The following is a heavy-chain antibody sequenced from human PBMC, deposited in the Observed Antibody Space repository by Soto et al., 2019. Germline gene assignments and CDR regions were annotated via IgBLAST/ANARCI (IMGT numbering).Heavy chain of an antibody. CDR3: ARARGYCSGPGCSLFYFYGLDV. CDR2: IHHSGTT. CDR1: GDSITSGTNL. D-gene: IGHD2-8*02. Sequence: QVRLQESGPGLVKPSQTLSLTCTVSGDSITSGTNLWSWLRQPPGKGLEWMGFIHHSGTTFYNPSLKSRVMISGDTSENQISLKMTSVTAADTAVYYCARARGYCSGPGCSLFYFYGLDVWGQGTKVSVSS. V-gene: IGHV4-30-4*01. J-gene: IGHJ6*02.